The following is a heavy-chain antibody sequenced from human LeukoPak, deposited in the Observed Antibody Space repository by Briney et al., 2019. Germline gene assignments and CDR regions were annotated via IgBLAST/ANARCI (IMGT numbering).Heavy chain of an antibody. CDR3: ARDTTAATHYYYDSSGSLAFDI. J-gene: IGHJ3*02. Sequence: ASVKVSCKASGYTFTDYYMHWVRQAPGQGLEWMGWINPNTDGTNYAQKFQDRVTMTRDTSISTANMELSRLTSDDTAVYYCARDTTAATHYYYDSSGSLAFDIWGQGTMVTVSS. D-gene: IGHD3-22*01. CDR1: GYTFTDYY. V-gene: IGHV1-2*02. CDR2: INPNTDGT.